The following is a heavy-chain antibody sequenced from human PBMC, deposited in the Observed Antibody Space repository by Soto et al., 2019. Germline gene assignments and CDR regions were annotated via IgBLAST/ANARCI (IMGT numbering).Heavy chain of an antibody. J-gene: IGHJ6*03. CDR1: GGSFSGYY. Sequence: SETLSLTCAVYGGSFSGYYWSWIRQPPGKGLEWIGEINHSGSTNYNPSLKSRVTISVDTSKNQFSLKLSSVTAADTAVYYCARAPYYYGSGSYYTPRYYMDVWGKGTRVTVSS. CDR2: INHSGST. V-gene: IGHV4-34*01. CDR3: ARAPYYYGSGSYYTPRYYMDV. D-gene: IGHD3-10*01.